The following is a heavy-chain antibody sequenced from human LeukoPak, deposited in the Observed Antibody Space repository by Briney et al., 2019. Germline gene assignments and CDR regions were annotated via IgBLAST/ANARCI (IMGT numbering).Heavy chain of an antibody. CDR3: ARQPNYSSSWYSFDY. V-gene: IGHV4-59*08. CDR2: IYYSGST. D-gene: IGHD6-13*01. J-gene: IGHJ4*02. Sequence: PSETLSLTCTVSGGSVSNYYWSWIRQPPGKGLEWIGYIYYSGSTNYNPSLKSRVTISVDTSKNQFSLKLSSVTAADTAVYYCARQPNYSSSWYSFDYWGQGTLVTVSS. CDR1: GGSVSNYY.